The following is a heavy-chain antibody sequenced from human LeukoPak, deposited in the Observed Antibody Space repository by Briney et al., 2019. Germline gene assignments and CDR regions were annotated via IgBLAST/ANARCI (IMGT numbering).Heavy chain of an antibody. CDR3: ARRAVAGNLFDY. V-gene: IGHV1-2*02. D-gene: IGHD6-19*01. J-gene: IGHJ4*02. CDR2: INPNSGGT. CDR1: GYTFTGYY. Sequence: SLKVSCKASGYTFTGYYMHWVRQTPRQRLEWMGWINPNSGGTNYAQKFQGRVTMTRDTSISTAYMELSRLRSDDTAVYYCARRAVAGNLFDYWGQGTLVTVSS.